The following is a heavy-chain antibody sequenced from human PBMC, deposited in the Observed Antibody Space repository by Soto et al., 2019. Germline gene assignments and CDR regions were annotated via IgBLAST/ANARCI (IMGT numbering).Heavy chain of an antibody. J-gene: IGHJ3*02. CDR3: ASFWFEGPYGDYGPDAFDI. CDR2: IYPSDSDT. V-gene: IGHV5-51*01. Sequence: GESLKLSCKGSGYSFTIYSIGCVRQMPGKSLVWMGIIYPSDSDTRYSPSFQGQVTMTTDTSTSTAYMELRSLRSDDTAVYYCASFWFEGPYGDYGPDAFDIWGQGTMVTVSS. D-gene: IGHD4-17*01. CDR1: GYSFTIYS.